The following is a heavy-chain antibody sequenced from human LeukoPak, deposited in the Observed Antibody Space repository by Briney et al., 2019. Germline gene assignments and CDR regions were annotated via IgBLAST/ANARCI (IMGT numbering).Heavy chain of an antibody. D-gene: IGHD1-26*01. Sequence: SETLSLTCTVSGGSISSSGYYWGWIRQPPGKGREWIASIYYRESTYYHPSLKSRVTISVDTSKNQLSLRLSSLTAADTAVYYCARHEYSGSYYGLSWFDPWGQGTLVTVSS. CDR3: ARHEYSGSYYGLSWFDP. CDR2: IYYREST. CDR1: GGSISSSGYY. V-gene: IGHV4-39*01. J-gene: IGHJ5*02.